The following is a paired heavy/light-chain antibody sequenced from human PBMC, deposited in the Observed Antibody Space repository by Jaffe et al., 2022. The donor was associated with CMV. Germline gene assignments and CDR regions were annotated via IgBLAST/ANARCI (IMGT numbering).Light chain of an antibody. J-gene: IGKJ1*01. V-gene: IGKV1-9*01. CDR1: QAFSTY. CDR3: QQVNIYPRT. Sequence: DIQLTQSPSFLSASVGDRVTITCRASQAFSTYLAWYQQKPGKAPKLLIYTASTLQSGVPSRFSGSGSGTEFTLTISSLQPEDFATYYCQQVNIYPRTFGQGTKVEVK. CDR2: TAS.
Heavy chain of an antibody. Sequence: QVQLQESGPGLVKPSETLSLTCTVLGDSISKNYWNWIRQSPGKGLEWIGCIYFSGTTKYNPSLKSRVTISEDTAKNEFSLKLKSVTAADTAVYYCARGGTYDTSGYALDYWGQGTQVTVSS. CDR3: ARGGTYDTSGYALDY. D-gene: IGHD3-22*01. J-gene: IGHJ4*02. CDR2: IYFSGTT. CDR1: GDSISKNY. V-gene: IGHV4-59*01.